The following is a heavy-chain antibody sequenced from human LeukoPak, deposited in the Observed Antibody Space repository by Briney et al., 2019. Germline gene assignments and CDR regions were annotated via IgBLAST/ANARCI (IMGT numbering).Heavy chain of an antibody. D-gene: IGHD2-15*01. CDR1: GLIFSNYW. CDR3: ATVAGDCSGGRCYLLRFDY. Sequence: PGGSLRLSCAASGLIFSNYWMSWVRQAPGKGLEWVANIKLDGSTKDYVDSVKGRFTISRDNAKNVLYLQMNSLRGDDTAVYYCATVAGDCSGGRCYLLRFDYWGQGTLVTVSS. V-gene: IGHV3-7*01. J-gene: IGHJ4*02. CDR2: IKLDGSTK.